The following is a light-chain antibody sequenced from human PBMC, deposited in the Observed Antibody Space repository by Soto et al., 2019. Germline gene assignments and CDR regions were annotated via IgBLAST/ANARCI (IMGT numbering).Light chain of an antibody. V-gene: IGLV2-14*01. Sequence: QSALTQPASVSGSPGQSITISCTGTSSDVGGYNFVSWYQHHPGKAPKFMIYEVSNRPSGVSNRFSGSKSGNTASLTISGLQAEDEADYYCSSYTSNNTHVVFGGGTKVTVL. CDR3: SSYTSNNTHVV. CDR2: EVS. CDR1: SSDVGGYNF. J-gene: IGLJ2*01.